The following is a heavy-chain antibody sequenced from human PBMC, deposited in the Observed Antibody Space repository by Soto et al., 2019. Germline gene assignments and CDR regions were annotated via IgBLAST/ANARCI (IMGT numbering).Heavy chain of an antibody. V-gene: IGHV1-69*06. CDR2: IIPIFGTA. Sequence: QVQLVQSGAEVKKPGSSVKVSCKASGGTFSSYAISWVRQAPGQGLEWMGGIIPIFGTANYAQKFQGRVTITADKSTSTAYMELSSLRSEDTAVDYCARVSPYYDSSGYYDGLRLWYFDLWGRGTLVTVSS. D-gene: IGHD3-22*01. CDR3: ARVSPYYDSSGYYDGLRLWYFDL. J-gene: IGHJ2*01. CDR1: GGTFSSYA.